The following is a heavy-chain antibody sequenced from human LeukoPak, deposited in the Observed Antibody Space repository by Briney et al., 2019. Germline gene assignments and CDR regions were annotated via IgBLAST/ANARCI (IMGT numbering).Heavy chain of an antibody. V-gene: IGHV3-9*01. CDR1: GFTFDDYA. Sequence: GGSLRLSCAASGFTFDDYAMHWVRQAPGKGLEWVSGISWNSGSIGYADSVKGRFTISRDNAKNSLYLQVNSLRAEDTAVYYCGTSRTFDYWGQGTLVTVSS. D-gene: IGHD1-7*01. CDR3: GTSRTFDY. J-gene: IGHJ4*02. CDR2: ISWNSGSI.